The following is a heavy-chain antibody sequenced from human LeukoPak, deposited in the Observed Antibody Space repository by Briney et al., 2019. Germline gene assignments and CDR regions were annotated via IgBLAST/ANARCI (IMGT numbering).Heavy chain of an antibody. J-gene: IGHJ4*02. CDR1: GFTFSTYA. CDR2: ISDNGGSK. Sequence: GGSLRLSCAASGFTFSTYAMSWVRQAPGKGLERVSAISDNGGSKHYADSVKGRFTISRDNAKNSLYLQMYSLRAEDTAIYYCARDKIEGPSNFDNWGQGTLVIVSS. CDR3: ARDKIEGPSNFDN. V-gene: IGHV3-23*01. D-gene: IGHD2/OR15-2a*01.